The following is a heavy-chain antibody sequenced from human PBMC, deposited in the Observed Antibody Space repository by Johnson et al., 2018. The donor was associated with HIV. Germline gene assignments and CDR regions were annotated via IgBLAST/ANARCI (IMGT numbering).Heavy chain of an antibody. CDR3: ARDRGYWDGLDI. CDR1: GFTFSDYY. CDR2: ISYSGSNK. V-gene: IGHV3-30*03. Sequence: MQLVESGGGLVQPGGSLRLSCAASGFTFSDYYMSWIRQAPGKGLEWVAVISYSGSNKHYADSVKGRFTISRDNSKNTLYLQMNSLRTVDTAVYYCARDRGYWDGLDIWGQGTMVTVSS. J-gene: IGHJ3*02. D-gene: IGHD3-22*01.